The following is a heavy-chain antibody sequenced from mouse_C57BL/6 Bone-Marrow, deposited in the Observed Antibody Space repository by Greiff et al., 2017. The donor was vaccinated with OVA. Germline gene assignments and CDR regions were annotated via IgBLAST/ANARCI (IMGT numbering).Heavy chain of an antibody. D-gene: IGHD1-1*01. CDR3: ASFTTVVA. V-gene: IGHV1-59*01. CDR2: IDPSDSYT. Sequence: QVQLQQPGAELVRPGTSVKLSCKASGYTFTSYWMHWVKQRPGQGLEWIGVIDPSDSYTNYNQKFKGKATLTVDTSSSTAYMQLSSLTSEDSAVYYCASFTTVVAGGQGTTLTVSS. J-gene: IGHJ2*01. CDR1: GYTFTSYW.